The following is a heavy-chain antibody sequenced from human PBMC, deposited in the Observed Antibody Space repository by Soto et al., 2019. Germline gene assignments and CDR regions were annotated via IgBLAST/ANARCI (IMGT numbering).Heavy chain of an antibody. CDR1: GGSISSYY. V-gene: IGHV4-59*01. J-gene: IGHJ1*01. CDR3: ARDLDGLHDDTSGPFPRPG. D-gene: IGHD3-22*01. CDR2: IYYSGST. Sequence: PSETLSLTCTVSGGSISSYYWSWIRQPPGKGLEWIGYIYYSGSTNYNPSLKSRVTISVDTSKNQFSLKLSSVTAADTAVYYCARDLDGLHDDTSGPFPRPGWGQGTLVTVSS.